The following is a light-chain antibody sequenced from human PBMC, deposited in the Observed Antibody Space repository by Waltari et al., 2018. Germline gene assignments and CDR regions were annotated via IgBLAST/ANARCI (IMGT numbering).Light chain of an antibody. V-gene: IGLV5-45*03. CDR2: YKSDSDK. CDR1: SGINVGTYR. Sequence: QAVLTQPSSLSASPGASASLTCTLRSGINVGTYRISWYQQKPGSRPQYRLRYKSDSDKQPGSGGPSSFSASKDASANAGILLISGLQSEDEADYYCMIWHTSAWVFGGGTKLTVL. J-gene: IGLJ3*02. CDR3: MIWHTSAWV.